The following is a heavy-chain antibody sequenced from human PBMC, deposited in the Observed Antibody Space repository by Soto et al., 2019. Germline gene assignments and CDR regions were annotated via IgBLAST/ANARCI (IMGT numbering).Heavy chain of an antibody. CDR1: GGTFSSYA. D-gene: IGHD2-21*02. J-gene: IGHJ4*02. V-gene: IGHV1-69*06. CDR3: ARDLNCGGDCYPRYRG. Sequence: SVKVSCKASGGTFSSYAISWVRQAPGQGLEWMGGIIPIFGTANYAQKFQGRVTITADKSTSTAYMELSSLRSEDTAVYYCARDLNCGGDCYPRYRGWGQGTLVTVSS. CDR2: IIPIFGTA.